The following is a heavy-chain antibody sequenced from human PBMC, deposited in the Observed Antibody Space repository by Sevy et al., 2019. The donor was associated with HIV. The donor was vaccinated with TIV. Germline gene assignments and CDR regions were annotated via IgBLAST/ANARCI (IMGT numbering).Heavy chain of an antibody. J-gene: IGHJ6*02. CDR3: ARPRANYVDHYFFYAMDV. CDR2: ISYDGSDK. Sequence: GGSLRLSCVASGFAFSNYYAMHWVRQAPGKGLEWVALISYDGSDKYYADSVKGRFTISRDNFKNTLFWQMNSLTTEDTAVYYCARPRANYVDHYFFYAMDVWGQGTTVTVSS. CDR1: GFAFSNYYA. D-gene: IGHD4-17*01. V-gene: IGHV3-30-3*01.